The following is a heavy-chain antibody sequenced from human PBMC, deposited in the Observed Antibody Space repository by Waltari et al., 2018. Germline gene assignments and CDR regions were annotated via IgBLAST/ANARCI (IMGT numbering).Heavy chain of an antibody. CDR3: AGSGGNGDYDR. CDR2: IYYSGST. V-gene: IGHV4-59*01. J-gene: IGHJ5*02. Sequence: QVQLQESGPGLVKPSETLSLTCTVSGDSMNNYYWTWIRQSPGKGLDWIGYIYYSGSTNYNPSLESRVTISIKPSKNQFALKLSSVTAADTAVYYCAGSGGNGDYDRWGQGTQVTVSS. D-gene: IGHD4-17*01. CDR1: GDSMNNYY.